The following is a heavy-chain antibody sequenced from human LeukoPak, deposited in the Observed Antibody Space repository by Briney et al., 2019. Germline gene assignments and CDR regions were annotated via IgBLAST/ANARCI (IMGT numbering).Heavy chain of an antibody. CDR2: IYYSGST. Sequence: PSETLSLTCTVSGGSISSGDYYWSWIRQPPGKGLEWIGYIYYSGSTYYNPSLKSRVTISVDTSKNQFSLKLSSVTAADTAVYYCARSLYCSSTSCYFGSYYYYGMDVWGQGTTVTVSS. V-gene: IGHV4-30-4*01. D-gene: IGHD2-2*01. CDR1: GGSISSGDYY. J-gene: IGHJ6*02. CDR3: ARSLYCSSTSCYFGSYYYYGMDV.